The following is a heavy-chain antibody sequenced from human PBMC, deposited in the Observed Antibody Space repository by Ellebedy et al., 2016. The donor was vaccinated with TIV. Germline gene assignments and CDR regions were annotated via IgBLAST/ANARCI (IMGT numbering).Heavy chain of an antibody. CDR3: ARDGAIYGVDV. Sequence: GESLKISCAASGFTFSSFGMHWVRQAPGKGLEWVAIIWYDGSNKYYADSVKGRFTISRGNSKNTLYLQMNSLRAEDTAVYYCARDGAIYGVDVWGQGTTVTVSS. D-gene: IGHD3-16*01. J-gene: IGHJ6*02. CDR1: GFTFSSFG. V-gene: IGHV3-33*01. CDR2: IWYDGSNK.